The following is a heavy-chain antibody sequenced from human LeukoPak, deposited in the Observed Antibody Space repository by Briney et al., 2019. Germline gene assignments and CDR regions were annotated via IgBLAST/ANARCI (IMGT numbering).Heavy chain of an antibody. D-gene: IGHD3-22*01. CDR1: GFTLSSYA. V-gene: IGHV3-23*01. CDR3: AKIRSGYYDSSGYHDY. CDR2: ISSSGGST. Sequence: PGGSLRLSCAASGFTLSSYAMTWVRQAPGKGLEWVSAISSSGGSTYYADSVKGRFTISRDNSKNTLYLQMNSLRAEDTAVYYCAKIRSGYYDSSGYHDYWGQGTLVTVSS. J-gene: IGHJ4*02.